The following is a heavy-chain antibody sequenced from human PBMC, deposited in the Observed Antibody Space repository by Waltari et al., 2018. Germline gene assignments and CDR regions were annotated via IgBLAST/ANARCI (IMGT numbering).Heavy chain of an antibody. V-gene: IGHV3-48*04. J-gene: IGHJ4*02. CDR1: GFTFSSYS. D-gene: IGHD3-10*01. CDR3: ARGVTMVRGVTPGY. CDR2: ISSSSSTI. Sequence: EVQLVESGGGLVQPGGSLRLSCAASGFTFSSYSMNWVRPAPGKGLEWVSYISSSSSTIYYADSVKGRFTISRDNAKNSLYLQMNSLRAEDTAVYYCARGVTMVRGVTPGYWGQGTLVTVSS.